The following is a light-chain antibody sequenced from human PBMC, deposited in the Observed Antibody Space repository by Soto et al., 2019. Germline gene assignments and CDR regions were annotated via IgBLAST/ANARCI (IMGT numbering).Light chain of an antibody. CDR2: DVS. V-gene: IGLV2-11*01. Sequence: QSVLTQPRSVSGSPGQSVTISCTGTSSDVGGYNYVSWYQHHPGRAPKLMIYDVSKRPSGVPDRFSGSKSGNTASLTISGPQAGGGGFFYSLPFAGSHPPFCFGTGPKLPAL. CDR1: SSDVGGYNY. CDR3: LPFAGSHPPFC. J-gene: IGLJ1*01.